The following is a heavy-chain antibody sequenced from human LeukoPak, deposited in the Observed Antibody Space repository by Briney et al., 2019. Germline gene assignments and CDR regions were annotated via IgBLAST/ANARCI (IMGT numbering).Heavy chain of an antibody. CDR2: IYTSGST. D-gene: IGHD3-10*01. Sequence: SETLSLTCTVSGGSISSYYWSWIRQPAGKGLEWIGRIYTSGSTNYNPSLKSRVTMSVDTSKNQFSLTLSSVTAADTAVCYCARLTYGSGSYYLGFHYDYWGQGTLVTVSS. CDR1: GGSISSYY. V-gene: IGHV4-4*07. CDR3: ARLTYGSGSYYLGFHYDY. J-gene: IGHJ4*02.